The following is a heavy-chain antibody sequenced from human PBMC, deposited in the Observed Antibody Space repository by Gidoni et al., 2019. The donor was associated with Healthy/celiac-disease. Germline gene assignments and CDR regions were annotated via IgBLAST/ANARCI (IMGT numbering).Heavy chain of an antibody. CDR2: ISGSGGST. CDR1: GFTFSSYA. V-gene: IGHV3-23*01. J-gene: IGHJ3*02. Sequence: EVQRLEYGGGLVQSGGSRRLLCAASGFTFSSYAMSWVRQAPGKGMGLVSAISGSGGSTYYTDSVKGRFTISRDNSKNTLYLQMNSLRAEDTAVYYCAKSGYLGWHDAFAIWGQGTMVTVSS. CDR3: AKSGYLGWHDAFAI. D-gene: IGHD3-22*01.